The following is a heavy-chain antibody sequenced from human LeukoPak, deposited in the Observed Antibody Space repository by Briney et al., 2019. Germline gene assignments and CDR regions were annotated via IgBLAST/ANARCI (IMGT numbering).Heavy chain of an antibody. V-gene: IGHV3-33*01. CDR3: ARDRTVGQWLVRGYYFDY. D-gene: IGHD6-19*01. Sequence: SGRSLRLSCAASGFTFSSYGMHWVRQAPGKGLEWVAVIWYDGSNKYYADSVKGRFTIFRDNSKNTLYLQMNSLRAEDTAVYYCARDRTVGQWLVRGYYFDYWGQGTLVTVSS. CDR1: GFTFSSYG. CDR2: IWYDGSNK. J-gene: IGHJ4*02.